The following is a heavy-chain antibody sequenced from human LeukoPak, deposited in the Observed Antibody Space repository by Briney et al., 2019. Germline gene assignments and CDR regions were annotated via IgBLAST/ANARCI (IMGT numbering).Heavy chain of an antibody. D-gene: IGHD1-26*01. CDR3: AKDSGSYYKAFDI. V-gene: IGHV3-53*01. CDR1: GFAVNDNY. Sequence: GGSLRLSCAASGFAVNDNYMGWVRQAPGKGLEWVSLIYSGGDTYYADSVKGRFTISRDNSKNTLYLQMNNLRAEDTAVYYCAKDSGSYYKAFDIWGQGTMVTVSS. J-gene: IGHJ3*02. CDR2: IYSGGDT.